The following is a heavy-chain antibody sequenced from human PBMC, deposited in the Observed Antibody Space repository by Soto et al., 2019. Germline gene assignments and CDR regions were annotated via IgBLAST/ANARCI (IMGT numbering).Heavy chain of an antibody. J-gene: IGHJ5*02. CDR2: IRSKANSYAT. V-gene: IGHV3-73*01. CDR3: TRLHYDFWSGYYLNWFDP. Sequence: EVQLVESGGGLVQPGGSLKLSCAASGFTLSGSAMHWVRQASGKGLEWVGRIRSKANSYATAYAASVKGRFTISRDDSKNTAYLQMNSLKTEDTAVYYCTRLHYDFWSGYYLNWFDPWGQGTLVTVSS. CDR1: GFTLSGSA. D-gene: IGHD3-3*01.